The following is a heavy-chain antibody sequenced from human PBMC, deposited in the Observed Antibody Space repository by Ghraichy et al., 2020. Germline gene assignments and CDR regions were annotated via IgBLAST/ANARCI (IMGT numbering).Heavy chain of an antibody. CDR2: IIPMFATA. CDR1: GGTFSSYA. V-gene: IGHV1-69*13. CDR3: ARGEGITIWSFYYGLDV. Sequence: SVKVSCTASGGTFSSYAINWVRQAPGQGLEWMGGIIPMFATANYAQKFQGRVTITADESTTTAYMELTSLRSEDTAVYYCARGEGITIWSFYYGLDVWGQGTTVTVSS. J-gene: IGHJ6*02. D-gene: IGHD3-3*01.